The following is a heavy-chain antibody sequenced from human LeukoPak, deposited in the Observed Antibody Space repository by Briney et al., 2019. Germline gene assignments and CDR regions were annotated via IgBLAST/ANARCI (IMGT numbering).Heavy chain of an antibody. Sequence: ASVKVSCKASGYTFTSYGISWVRQAPGQGLEWMGWISAYNGNTNYAQKLQGRVTMTTDTSTSTAYMELRSLRSDDTAVYYCARDRRRYCSSTSCYTPGYWGQGTLVTVSS. CDR2: ISAYNGNT. J-gene: IGHJ4*02. CDR1: GYTFTSYG. D-gene: IGHD2-2*02. CDR3: ARDRRRYCSSTSCYTPGY. V-gene: IGHV1-18*01.